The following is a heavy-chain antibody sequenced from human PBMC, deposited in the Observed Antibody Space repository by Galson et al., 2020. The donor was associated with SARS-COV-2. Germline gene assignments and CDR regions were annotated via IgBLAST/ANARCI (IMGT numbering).Heavy chain of an antibody. J-gene: IGHJ5*02. CDR1: GYTFTGYY. Sequence: GESLKISCKASGYTFTGYYMHWVRQAPGQGLEWMGWINPNSGGTNYAQKFQGRVTMTRDTSISTAYMELTRLRSDDTAVYYCAKDGGGWFDPWGQGTLVTVSS. CDR3: AKDGGGWFDP. CDR2: INPNSGGT. V-gene: IGHV1-2*02. D-gene: IGHD3-16*01.